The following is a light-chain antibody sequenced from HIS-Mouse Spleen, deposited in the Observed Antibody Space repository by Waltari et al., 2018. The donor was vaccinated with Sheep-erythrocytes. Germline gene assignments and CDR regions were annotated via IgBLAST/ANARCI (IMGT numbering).Light chain of an antibody. V-gene: IGLV1-47*01. CDR2: RNN. Sequence: QSVLTQPPSASGTPGQRVTISCSGSSSNIGSNYVYWYQQLPGTAPKLLIYRNNQRPSGVPDRISGAKSGTSASLAIRGLRSEDEADYDCAAWDDSLSGPVFGGGTKLTVL. CDR1: SSNIGSNY. J-gene: IGLJ3*02. CDR3: AAWDDSLSGPV.